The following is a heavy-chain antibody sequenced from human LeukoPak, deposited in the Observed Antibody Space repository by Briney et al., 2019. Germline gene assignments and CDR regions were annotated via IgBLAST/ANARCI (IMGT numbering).Heavy chain of an antibody. J-gene: IGHJ4*02. Sequence: GGSLRLSCAASGFTFSSYWMHWVRQAPGKGLVWVPRINSDGSSTSYADSVKGRFTTSRDNAENTLYLQMNSLRAEDTAVYYCARPNYDFWSGYNYYFDYWGQGTLVTVSS. CDR1: GFTFSSYW. CDR3: ARPNYDFWSGYNYYFDY. D-gene: IGHD3-3*01. V-gene: IGHV3-74*01. CDR2: INSDGSST.